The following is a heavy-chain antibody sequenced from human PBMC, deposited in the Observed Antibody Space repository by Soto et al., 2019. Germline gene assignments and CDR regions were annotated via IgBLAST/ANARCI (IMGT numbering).Heavy chain of an antibody. J-gene: IGHJ6*03. Sequence: GGSLRLSCAASGFTFSSYSMNWVRQAPGKGLEWVSYISSSSSTIYYADSVKGRFTISRDNAKNSLYLQMNSLRAEDTAVYYCARDRGQWLVRDYYYYMDVWGKGTLVTVSS. CDR2: ISSSSSTI. D-gene: IGHD6-19*01. CDR3: ARDRGQWLVRDYYYYMDV. CDR1: GFTFSSYS. V-gene: IGHV3-48*01.